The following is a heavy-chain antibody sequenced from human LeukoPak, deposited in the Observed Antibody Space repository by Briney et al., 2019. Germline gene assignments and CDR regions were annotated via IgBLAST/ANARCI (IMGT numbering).Heavy chain of an antibody. J-gene: IGHJ4*02. Sequence: ASVTVSCKASGYTFTNNGISWVRQAPGQGLEWMGNINPYNGNTNYAQNLQGRVTMTTDTSTNTAYMELRSLRSDDTAVYYCARDQHDHVWGTYRPYFDYWGQGTLVTVSS. CDR2: INPYNGNT. CDR3: ARDQHDHVWGTYRPYFDY. CDR1: GYTFTNNG. D-gene: IGHD3-16*02. V-gene: IGHV1-18*01.